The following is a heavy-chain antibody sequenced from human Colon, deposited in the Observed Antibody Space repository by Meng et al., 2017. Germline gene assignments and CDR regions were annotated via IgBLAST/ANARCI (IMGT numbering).Heavy chain of an antibody. Sequence: GQLVQSGADVKKPGSSMKVSCKASGGTFRRFTMTWVRRAPGQGLEWMGEIIPILGAPNYAPKFQGRVTITADESTTSTYMELSSLTSEDTAVYYCAVQKDGYNSWYDNWGQGALVTVSS. CDR2: IIPILGAP. D-gene: IGHD5-24*01. V-gene: IGHV1-69*01. CDR3: AVQKDGYNSWYDN. J-gene: IGHJ4*02. CDR1: GGTFRRFT.